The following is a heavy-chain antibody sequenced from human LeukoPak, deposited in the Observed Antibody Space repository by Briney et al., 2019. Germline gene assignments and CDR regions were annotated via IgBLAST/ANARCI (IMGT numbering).Heavy chain of an antibody. D-gene: IGHD6-19*01. CDR2: LNPSGGST. V-gene: IGHV1-46*01. Sequence: ASVKVSCKASGYTFTSYYMHWVRQAPGQGLEWMGILNPSGGSTSYAQKFQGRVTITADESTSTAYMELSSLRSEDTAVYYCARAGIAVAGTRTYYYGMDVWGQGTTVTVSS. CDR3: ARAGIAVAGTRTYYYGMDV. J-gene: IGHJ6*02. CDR1: GYTFTSYY.